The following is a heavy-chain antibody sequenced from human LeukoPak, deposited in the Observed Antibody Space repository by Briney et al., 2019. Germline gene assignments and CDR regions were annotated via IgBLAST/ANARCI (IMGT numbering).Heavy chain of an antibody. CDR1: GFTFSTYG. Sequence: GGSLRLSCAASGFTFSTYGMHWVRQAPGKGLEWVAVIWYDGSIKYYADSVKGRFTISRDNSKNTLYLQMNSLRAEDTAVYYCARAVGPFDIWGQGSIVIVSS. CDR2: IWYDGSIK. V-gene: IGHV3-33*01. CDR3: ARAVGPFDI. J-gene: IGHJ3*02.